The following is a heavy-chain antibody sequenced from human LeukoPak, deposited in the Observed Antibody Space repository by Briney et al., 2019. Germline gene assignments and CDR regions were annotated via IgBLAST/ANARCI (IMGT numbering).Heavy chain of an antibody. J-gene: IGHJ4*02. CDR2: IYYSGST. D-gene: IGHD5-24*01. Sequence: PSETLSLTCTVSGGSISSGGYYWSWIRQHPGKGLEWIGYIYYSGSTYYNPSLKSRVTISVDTSKNQFSLKLSSVTAADTAVYYCARGMAHRWLQPNTYLDYWGQGTLVTVSS. CDR3: ARGMAHRWLQPNTYLDY. CDR1: GGSISSGGYY. V-gene: IGHV4-31*03.